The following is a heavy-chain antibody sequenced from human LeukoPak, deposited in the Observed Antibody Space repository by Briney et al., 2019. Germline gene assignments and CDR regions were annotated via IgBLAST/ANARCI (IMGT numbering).Heavy chain of an antibody. CDR1: GYTFTSYG. V-gene: IGHV1-18*01. CDR3: ARGCKISSSWYLDAFDI. J-gene: IGHJ3*02. Sequence: ASVKVSCKASGYTFTSYGISWVRQAPGQGLEWMGWISAYNGNTNYAQKLQGRVTMTTDTSTSTAYMELRSLRSDDTAVYYCARGCKISSSWYLDAFDIWGQGTMVTVSS. D-gene: IGHD6-13*01. CDR2: ISAYNGNT.